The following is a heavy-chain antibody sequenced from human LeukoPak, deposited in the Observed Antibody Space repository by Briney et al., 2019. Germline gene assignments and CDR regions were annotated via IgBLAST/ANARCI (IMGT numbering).Heavy chain of an antibody. Sequence: PGGSLRLSCAASGFTVSSNYMGWVRQAPGKGLEWVSAIYSGGSTYYADSVKGRFTISRDISKNTLYLQMNSLRAEDTAVYFCARVGDAVSTGYSSSWSFDYWGQGTLVTVSS. CDR1: GFTVSSNY. CDR2: IYSGGST. V-gene: IGHV3-53*01. CDR3: ARVGDAVSTGYSSSWSFDY. D-gene: IGHD6-13*01. J-gene: IGHJ4*02.